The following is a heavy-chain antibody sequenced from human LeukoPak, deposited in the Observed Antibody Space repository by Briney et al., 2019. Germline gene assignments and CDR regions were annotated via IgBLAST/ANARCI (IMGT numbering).Heavy chain of an antibody. CDR1: GGSISVYY. Sequence: PSETLSLTCTVSGGSISVYYWHWIRQPAGEGLEWIGRIFGSGSTNYNPSLKSRVTMSVDTSKNHFSLNLRYVTAADTAIYYCVRDCSGGSCYPDAFDIWGQGTMVTVSS. V-gene: IGHV4-4*07. D-gene: IGHD2-15*01. J-gene: IGHJ3*02. CDR3: VRDCSGGSCYPDAFDI. CDR2: IFGSGST.